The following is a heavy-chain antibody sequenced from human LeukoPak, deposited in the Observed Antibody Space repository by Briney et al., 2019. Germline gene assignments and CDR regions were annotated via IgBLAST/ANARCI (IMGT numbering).Heavy chain of an antibody. V-gene: IGHV4-30-2*01. CDR3: ARDLRPDIVVVPAAATGVWFDP. D-gene: IGHD2-2*01. CDR2: IYHSGST. J-gene: IGHJ5*02. Sequence: SQTLSLTCTVSGGSISSGGYYWSWIRQPPGKGLEWIGYIYHSGSTYYNPSLKSRVTISVDRSKNQFSLKLSSVTAADTAVYYYARDLRPDIVVVPAAATGVWFDPWGQGTLVTVSS. CDR1: GGSISSGGYY.